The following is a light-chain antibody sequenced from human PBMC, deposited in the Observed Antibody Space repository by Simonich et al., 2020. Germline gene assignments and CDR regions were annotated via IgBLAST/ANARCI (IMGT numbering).Light chain of an antibody. Sequence: DIQMTQSPSSLSASVGDRVTITCRASQGISNYLAWYQQKPGKAPKLLIYDASNLETGVPSRFSGSGSGTYFTSTISSLQPEDIATYYCQQYDNLPTFGGGTKVEIK. CDR1: QGISNY. CDR3: QQYDNLPT. CDR2: DAS. V-gene: IGKV1-33*01. J-gene: IGKJ4*01.